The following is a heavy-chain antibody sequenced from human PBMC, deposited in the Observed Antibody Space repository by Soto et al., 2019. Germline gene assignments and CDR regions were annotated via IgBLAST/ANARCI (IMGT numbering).Heavy chain of an antibody. D-gene: IGHD2-2*01. Sequence: GGSLRLSCTASGFTFGDYAMSWFRQAPGKGLEWVGFIRSKAYGGTTEYAASVKGRFTISRDDSKSIAYLQMNSLKTEDTAVYYCTRGPTPQSPAGDDFDYWGQGTLVTVSS. J-gene: IGHJ4*02. CDR3: TRGPTPQSPAGDDFDY. CDR1: GFTFGDYA. CDR2: IRSKAYGGTT. V-gene: IGHV3-49*03.